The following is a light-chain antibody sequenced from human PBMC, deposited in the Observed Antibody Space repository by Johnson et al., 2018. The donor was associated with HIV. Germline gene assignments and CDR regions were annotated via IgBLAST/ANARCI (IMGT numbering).Light chain of an antibody. Sequence: QSVLTQPPSVSAAPGQKVTISCSGSSSNTGRNYVSWYQQLPGTSPKVLIYDNHKRPSGIPDRFSGSKSGTSATLGITGLQTGDEADYYCGTWDNSLSAGVFGTGTKVTVL. CDR1: SSNTGRNY. V-gene: IGLV1-51*01. J-gene: IGLJ1*01. CDR3: GTWDNSLSAGV. CDR2: DNH.